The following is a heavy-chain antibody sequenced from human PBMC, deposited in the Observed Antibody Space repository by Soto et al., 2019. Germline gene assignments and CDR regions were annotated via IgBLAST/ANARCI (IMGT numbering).Heavy chain of an antibody. J-gene: IGHJ4*02. Sequence: SETLSLTCAVSGGSFTSNNWCTWVRQPPGQGLEWIGEIYRTGSTNYNPSLKSRVTISLDKPENQFSLKVTSLTAADTAVYYCASRDPGTSVDYWGQGTLVTVSS. CDR1: GGSFTSNNW. CDR2: IYRTGST. V-gene: IGHV4-4*02. D-gene: IGHD1-7*01. CDR3: ASRDPGTSVDY.